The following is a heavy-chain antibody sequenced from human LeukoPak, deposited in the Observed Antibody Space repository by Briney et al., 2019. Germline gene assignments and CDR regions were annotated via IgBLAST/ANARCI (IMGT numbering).Heavy chain of an antibody. CDR2: IKLDGSEQ. CDR3: ARDSPRGWSMDV. CDR1: GFTFSYYW. Sequence: PGGSLRLSCAASGFTFSYYWMYWVRQAPGKGLEWVASIKLDGSEQYYLGSVKGRFTISRDNARNSLYLQMNGLRAEDTAMYYCARDSPRGWSMDVWGKGTTVTVSS. V-gene: IGHV3-7*01. J-gene: IGHJ6*03. D-gene: IGHD3-10*01.